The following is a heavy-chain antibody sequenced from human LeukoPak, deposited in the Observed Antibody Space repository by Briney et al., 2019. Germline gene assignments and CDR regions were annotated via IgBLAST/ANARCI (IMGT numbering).Heavy chain of an antibody. Sequence: GASVKVSCKASGYTFTGYYMHWVRQAPGQGLEWMGWISAYDGNTNYPQKLQGRVTMTTDTSTSTACMELRSLRSDDTAVYYCARAPRGDYDSSGYAPRTTWFDPWGQGTLVTVSS. J-gene: IGHJ5*02. CDR2: ISAYDGNT. D-gene: IGHD3-22*01. V-gene: IGHV1-18*04. CDR3: ARAPRGDYDSSGYAPRTTWFDP. CDR1: GYTFTGYY.